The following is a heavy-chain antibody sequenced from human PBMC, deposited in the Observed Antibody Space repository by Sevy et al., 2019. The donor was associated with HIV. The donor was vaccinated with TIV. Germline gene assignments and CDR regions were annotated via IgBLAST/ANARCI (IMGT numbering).Heavy chain of an antibody. J-gene: IGHJ4*02. CDR1: GGTFSSYA. CDR3: ASPGGLYDSSGYYRPYFDY. V-gene: IGHV1-69*13. Sequence: ASVKVSCKASGGTFSSYAISWVRQAPGQGLERMGGIIPIFGTANYAQKFQGRVTITADESTSTAYMELSSLRSEDTAVYYCASPGGLYDSSGYYRPYFDYWGQGTLVTVSS. CDR2: IIPIFGTA. D-gene: IGHD3-22*01.